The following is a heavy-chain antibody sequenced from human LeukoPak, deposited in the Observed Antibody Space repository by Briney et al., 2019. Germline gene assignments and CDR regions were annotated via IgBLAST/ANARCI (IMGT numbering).Heavy chain of an antibody. V-gene: IGHV4-4*07. CDR3: ARDESSRDDSGGYHY. Sequence: SETLSLTCAVSTASVTSHHWAWIRQTAVKGLEWVGRVHFSGSTNYNPSLRSRVAISLDKSKNELSLTLKSVSAADTAVYYCARDESSRDDSGGYHYWGRGVLVTVSS. J-gene: IGHJ4*02. CDR2: VHFSGST. D-gene: IGHD3-22*01. CDR1: TASVTSHH.